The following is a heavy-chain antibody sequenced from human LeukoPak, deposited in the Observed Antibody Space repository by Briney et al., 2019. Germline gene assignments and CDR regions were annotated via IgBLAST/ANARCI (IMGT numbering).Heavy chain of an antibody. J-gene: IGHJ5*02. CDR3: ARDGRLSGWFDP. CDR1: GGSISSGGYS. D-gene: IGHD6-25*01. CDR2: IYHSGST. Sequence: SETLSLTCAVSGGSISSGGYSWSWIRQPPGKGLEWIGYIYHSGSTYYDPSLKSRVTISVDRSKNQFSLKLSSVTAADTAVYYCARDGRLSGWFDPWGQGTLVTVSS. V-gene: IGHV4-30-2*01.